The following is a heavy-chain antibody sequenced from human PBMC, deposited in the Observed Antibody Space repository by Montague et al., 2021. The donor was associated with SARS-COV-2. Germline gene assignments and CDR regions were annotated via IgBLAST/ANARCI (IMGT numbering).Heavy chain of an antibody. CDR3: ARRGSGRSDLAY. D-gene: IGHD1-26*01. J-gene: IGHJ4*02. Sequence: SETLSLTCAVSGDSISSDNWWCSVRLPPGEVLEWCGDNYHTRSNYYKPSLNSRVSTSVDNSCNQFSLWLTSATAADTAIYYCARRGSGRSDLAYWGQGTLVTVSS. V-gene: IGHV4-4*02. CDR2: NYHTRSN. CDR1: GDSISSDNW.